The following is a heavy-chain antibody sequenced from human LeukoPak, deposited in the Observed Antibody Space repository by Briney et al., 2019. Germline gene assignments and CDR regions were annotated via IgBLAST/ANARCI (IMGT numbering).Heavy chain of an antibody. CDR2: INPNSGGT. D-gene: IGHD2-2*01. CDR1: GYTFTGYY. Sequence: ASVKVSCKASGYTFTGYYMHWVRQAPGQGLEWMGWINPNSGGTNYAQKFQGRVTMTRNTSISTAYMELSSLRSDDTAVYYCARVVGEDVVVPAAIQYHYYYMDVWGKGTTVTISS. CDR3: ARVVGEDVVVPAAIQYHYYYMDV. J-gene: IGHJ6*03. V-gene: IGHV1-2*02.